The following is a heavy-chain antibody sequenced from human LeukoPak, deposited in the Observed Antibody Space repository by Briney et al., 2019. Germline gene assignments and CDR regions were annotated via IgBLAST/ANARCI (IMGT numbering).Heavy chain of an antibody. V-gene: IGHV4-59*08. CDR3: AGCDGYSGYDCWFDP. D-gene: IGHD5-12*01. J-gene: IGHJ5*02. CDR2: IYYSGST. CDR1: GGSISSYY. Sequence: SETLSLTCTVAGGSISSYYWSWIRQPPGKELEWIGYIYYSGSTNYNPSLKSRVTISVDTSKNQFSLKLSSVTASDTAVYYCAGCDGYSGYDCWFDPWGQGTLVTVSS.